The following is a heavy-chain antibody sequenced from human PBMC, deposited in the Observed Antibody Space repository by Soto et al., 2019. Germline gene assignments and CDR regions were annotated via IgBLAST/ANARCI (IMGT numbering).Heavy chain of an antibody. Sequence: QVQLQESGPGLVKPSETLSLTCSVSGGSITSHYCSWFRQPPGKGLEWIGYIHHSGSTSYNPSLKSRVTMSVDTSKNHFSLKVNSVTAADTALYYCASQGFGQLHGLVDVWGPGTTVTVSS. CDR1: GGSITSHY. CDR3: ASQGFGQLHGLVDV. V-gene: IGHV4-59*08. J-gene: IGHJ6*02. D-gene: IGHD3-10*01. CDR2: IHHSGST.